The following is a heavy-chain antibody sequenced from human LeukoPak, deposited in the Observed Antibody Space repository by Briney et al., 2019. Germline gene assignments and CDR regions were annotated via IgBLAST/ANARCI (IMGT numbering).Heavy chain of an antibody. CDR1: GGTFSSYA. CDR3: ARGRDIVLMVYDTPSFTSDAFDI. V-gene: IGHV1-69*01. Sequence: SVKVSCKASGGTFSSYAISWVRQAPGQGLEWMGGIIPIFGTANYAQEFQGRVTITADESTSTAYMELSSLRSEDTAVYYCARGRDIVLMVYDTPSFTSDAFDIWGQGTMVTVSS. J-gene: IGHJ3*02. CDR2: IIPIFGTA. D-gene: IGHD2-8*01.